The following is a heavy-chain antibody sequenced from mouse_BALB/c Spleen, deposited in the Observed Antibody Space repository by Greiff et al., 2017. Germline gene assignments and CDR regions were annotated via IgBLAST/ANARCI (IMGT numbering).Heavy chain of an antibody. CDR1: GYTFTDYA. V-gene: IGHV1S137*01. J-gene: IGHJ4*01. D-gene: IGHD1-1*01. CDR2: ISTYYGDA. CDR3: ARYGSSFMDY. Sequence: QVQLKESGAELVRPGVSVKISCKGSGYTFTDYAMHWVKQSHAKSLEWIGVISTYYGDASYNQKFKGKATMTVDKSSSTAYMELARLTSEDSAIYYCARYGSSFMDYWGQGTSVTVSS.